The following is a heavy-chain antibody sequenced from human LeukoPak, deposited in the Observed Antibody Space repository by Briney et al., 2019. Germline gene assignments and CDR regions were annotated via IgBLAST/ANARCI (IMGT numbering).Heavy chain of an antibody. CDR2: IYDSGSRT. D-gene: IGHD4-17*01. CDR1: GFIFSNYA. V-gene: IGHV3-23*05. CDR3: ARVPHPNDYGDYFSGDH. Sequence: GGSLRLSCAASGFIFSNYAMSWVRQAPGKGLEWVSTIYDSGSRTYYADSVKGQFTISRDNSRSTLFLEMNSLGAEDTAVYYCARVPHPNDYGDYFSGDHWGQGTLVTVSS. J-gene: IGHJ4*02.